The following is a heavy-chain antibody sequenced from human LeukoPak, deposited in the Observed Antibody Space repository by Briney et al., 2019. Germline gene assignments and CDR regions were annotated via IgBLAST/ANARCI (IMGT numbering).Heavy chain of an antibody. D-gene: IGHD4-17*01. CDR2: ISRSSTNT. Sequence: PGGSLRLSCTASDFTFSIYAMGWVRQPPGKGLEWVSAISRSSTNTYYADSVKVRFTISRDNSKNTLYLQMNSLRAEDTALYYCAKDDGDSAKGYYFDYWGQGTLVTVSS. V-gene: IGHV3-23*01. CDR1: DFTFSIYA. CDR3: AKDDGDSAKGYYFDY. J-gene: IGHJ4*02.